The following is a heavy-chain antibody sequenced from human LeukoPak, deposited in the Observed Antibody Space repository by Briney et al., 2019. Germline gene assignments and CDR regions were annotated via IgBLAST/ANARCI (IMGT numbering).Heavy chain of an antibody. D-gene: IGHD2-2*01. V-gene: IGHV4-34*01. CDR1: GGSISSYY. CDR2: INHSGST. J-gene: IGHJ6*03. CDR3: ARLKVVPAATSYYYYMDV. Sequence: PSETLSLTCTVSGGSISSYYWSWIRQPPGKGLEWIGEINHSGSTNYNPSLKSRVTISVDTSKNQFSLKLSSVTAADTAVYYCARLKVVPAATSYYYYMDVWGKGTTVTISS.